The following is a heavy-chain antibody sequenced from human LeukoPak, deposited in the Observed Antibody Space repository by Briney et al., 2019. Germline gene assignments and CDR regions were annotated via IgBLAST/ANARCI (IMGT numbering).Heavy chain of an antibody. Sequence: GGSLKLSCAASGFIFSNYGIHWVRQAPGKGLEWVAFIRSDGNTKYYTDSVKGRFTLSRDNSKNTLYLQMNTLKTEDTAVYYCAKEGTASKPSDLDYWGQGTLVTVSS. CDR3: AKEGTASKPSDLDY. V-gene: IGHV3-30*02. CDR2: IRSDGNTK. CDR1: GFIFSNYG. D-gene: IGHD1/OR15-1a*01. J-gene: IGHJ4*01.